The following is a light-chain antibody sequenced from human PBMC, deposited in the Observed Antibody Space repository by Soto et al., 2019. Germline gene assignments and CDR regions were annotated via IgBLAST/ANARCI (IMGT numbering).Light chain of an antibody. V-gene: IGKV3-11*01. CDR1: QRINNF. J-gene: IGKJ2*02. CDR2: DVS. CDR3: QQRAIWSRGT. Sequence: ELVLTQSPATLYLSPGERATLSCTASQRINNFLAWYQEKPGQAPRLLIYDVSVRAAGIPARFSGSGSETDFTLTISSLEPEDSTIYYCQQRAIWSRGTFGQGTKVEIK.